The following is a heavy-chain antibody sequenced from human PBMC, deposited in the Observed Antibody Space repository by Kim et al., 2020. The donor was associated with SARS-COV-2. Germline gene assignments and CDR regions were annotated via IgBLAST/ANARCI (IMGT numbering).Heavy chain of an antibody. Sequence: GRLTISRDKSKNTLYLQMNSLRAEDTAVYYCARDGGYDFSRDYYYYGMDVWGQGTTVTVSS. CDR3: ARDGGYDFSRDYYYYGMDV. V-gene: IGHV3-53*01. D-gene: IGHD3-3*01. J-gene: IGHJ6*02.